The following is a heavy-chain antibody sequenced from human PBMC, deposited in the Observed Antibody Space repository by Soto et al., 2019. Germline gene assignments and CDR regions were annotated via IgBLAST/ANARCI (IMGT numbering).Heavy chain of an antibody. Sequence: EVQLVESGGGLVQPGGSLRLSCAASGFTVSSKDMSWVRQAPGKGLEWVSLIQSGGTTYYADSVKGRFTISRDSSKNMWHLQMESLRAEDTAVDYCARDDILCSGGSCYGVPMDFWGTGTTVTVSS. CDR2: IQSGGTT. D-gene: IGHD2-15*01. CDR3: ARDDILCSGGSCYGVPMDF. CDR1: GFTVSSKD. V-gene: IGHV3-66*01. J-gene: IGHJ6*03.